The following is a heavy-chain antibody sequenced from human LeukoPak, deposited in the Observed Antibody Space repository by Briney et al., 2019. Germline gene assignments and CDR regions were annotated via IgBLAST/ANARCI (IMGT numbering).Heavy chain of an antibody. CDR1: GGSISSSSYY. CDR3: ASLVDYYDSSGSAFDY. CDR2: IYYSGST. J-gene: IGHJ4*02. D-gene: IGHD3-22*01. Sequence: SETLSLTCTVPGGSISSSSYYWGWIRQPPGKGLEWIGSIYYSGSTYYNPSHKSRVTISVDTSKNQFSLKLSSVTAADTAVYYCASLVDYYDSSGSAFDYWGQGTLVTVSS. V-gene: IGHV4-39*07.